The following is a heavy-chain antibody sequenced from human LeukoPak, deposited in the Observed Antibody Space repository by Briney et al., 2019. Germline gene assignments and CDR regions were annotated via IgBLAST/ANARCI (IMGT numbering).Heavy chain of an antibody. CDR2: IYPGDSDT. CDR3: ARPTYYYDSSGYFDYFDY. Sequence: GESLKISCKGSGYSFISYWSGWVRQMPGKGLEWMGIIYPGDSDTRYSPSFQGQVTISAAKSISTAYLQWSSLKASDTAMYYCARPTYYYDSSGYFDYFDYWGQGTLVTAPS. CDR1: GYSFISYW. V-gene: IGHV5-51*01. D-gene: IGHD3-22*01. J-gene: IGHJ4*02.